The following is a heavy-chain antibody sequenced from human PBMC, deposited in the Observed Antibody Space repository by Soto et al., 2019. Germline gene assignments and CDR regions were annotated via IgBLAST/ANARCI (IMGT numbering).Heavy chain of an antibody. V-gene: IGHV4-31*03. CDR1: GGSVSSGGYY. D-gene: IGHD6-13*01. CDR3: ARFEQQLQEYYFDY. CDR2: IYYSGST. J-gene: IGHJ4*02. Sequence: PSETLSLTCTVSGGSVSSGGYYWSWIRQHPGKGLEWIGYIYYSGSTYYNPSLKSRVTISVDTSKNQFSLKLSSVTAADTAVYYCARFEQQLQEYYFDYWGQGTLVTVSS.